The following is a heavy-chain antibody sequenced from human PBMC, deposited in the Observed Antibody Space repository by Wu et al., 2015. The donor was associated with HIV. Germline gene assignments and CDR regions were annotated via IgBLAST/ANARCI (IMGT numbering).Heavy chain of an antibody. V-gene: IGHV1-8*01. Sequence: QVQLVQSGAEVKKPGASVKVSCQASGYTITTYDFNWVRQAPGQGLEWMGWMNSNNGKTGYGQKFQGRVAMTRNISTRTAYMELSGLKSEDTAVYYCATSYYGSGSYPTFYYYYAMTSGAKGPRSPLL. CDR3: ATSYYGSGSYPTFYYYYAMTS. J-gene: IGHJ6*02. CDR2: MNSNNGKT. D-gene: IGHD3-10*01. CDR1: GYTITTYD.